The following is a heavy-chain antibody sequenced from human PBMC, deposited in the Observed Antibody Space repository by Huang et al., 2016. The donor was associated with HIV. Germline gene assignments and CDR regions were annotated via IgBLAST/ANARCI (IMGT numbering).Heavy chain of an antibody. CDR1: GGTFTGYF. D-gene: IGHD3-22*01. J-gene: IGHJ3*02. V-gene: IGHV4-34*02. Sequence: VQLQQWGASLLKPSETLSLTCAVSGGTFTGYFWGWVRQAPGKGLEWIAESKHSGIHSYHPSIKSRVVMSVDVSNNQFSLSLKSVTAADTAVYFCVRCPGYYFEPSRYFDAFDIWGPGTMVTVS. CDR2: SKHSGIH. CDR3: VRCPGYYFEPSRYFDAFDI.